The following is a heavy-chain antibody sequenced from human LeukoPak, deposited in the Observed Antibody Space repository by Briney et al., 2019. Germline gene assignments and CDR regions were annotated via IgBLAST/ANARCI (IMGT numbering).Heavy chain of an antibody. V-gene: IGHV4-61*01. CDR1: GGSITAGNHH. Sequence: SETLSLTCTVSGGSITAGNHHWGWIRQPPGKGLEWIGYIYYSGSTNYNPSLKSRVTISVDTSKNQFSLKLSSVTAADTAVYYCARAGSYYDFWSGYFSDNWFDPWGQGTLVTVSS. CDR3: ARAGSYYDFWSGYFSDNWFDP. J-gene: IGHJ5*02. D-gene: IGHD3-3*01. CDR2: IYYSGST.